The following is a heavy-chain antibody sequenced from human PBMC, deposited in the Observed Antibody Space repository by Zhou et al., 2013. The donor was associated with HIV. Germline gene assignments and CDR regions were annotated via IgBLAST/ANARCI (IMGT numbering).Heavy chain of an antibody. Sequence: QVQLVQSGAEVKKSGASVKVSCKASGYTFTGYYMHWVRQAPGQGLEWLGWINPNSGDTKYTQKLQGRVTMTTDTSITTAYMELSRLRSEDTAVYYCARDFGTTVTTWDYWGQGTLVTVSS. V-gene: IGHV1-2*02. D-gene: IGHD4-17*01. CDR3: ARDFGTTVTTWDY. J-gene: IGHJ4*02. CDR1: GYTFTGYY. CDR2: INPNSGDT.